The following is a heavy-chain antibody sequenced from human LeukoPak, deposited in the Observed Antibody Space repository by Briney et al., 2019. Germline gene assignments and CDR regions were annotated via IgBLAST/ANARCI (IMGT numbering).Heavy chain of an antibody. J-gene: IGHJ5*02. CDR3: AKGRYCSSTSCYQVWFDP. V-gene: IGHV3-23*01. Sequence: GGFLRLSCAASGFTFSSYAMSWVRQAPGKGLEWVSAISGSGGSTYYADSVKGRFTISRDNSKNTLYLQMNSLRAEDTAVYYCAKGRYCSSTSCYQVWFDPWGQGTLVTVSS. CDR1: GFTFSSYA. D-gene: IGHD2-2*01. CDR2: ISGSGGST.